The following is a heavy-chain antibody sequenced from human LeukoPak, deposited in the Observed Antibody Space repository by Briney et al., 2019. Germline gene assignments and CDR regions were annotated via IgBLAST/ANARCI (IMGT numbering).Heavy chain of an antibody. CDR2: IKQDGSEK. V-gene: IGHV3-7*01. J-gene: IGHJ3*02. Sequence: QPGGSLRLSCAASGFTFSSYWMSWVRQAPGKGLEWVATIKQDGSEKYYVDSVKGRFTISRDNAKNSLYLQMNSLRAEDTAVYYCARDATGDCSRTSCFRVFDIWGQGTMVTVSS. CDR1: GFTFSSYW. CDR3: ARDATGDCSRTSCFRVFDI. D-gene: IGHD2-2*01.